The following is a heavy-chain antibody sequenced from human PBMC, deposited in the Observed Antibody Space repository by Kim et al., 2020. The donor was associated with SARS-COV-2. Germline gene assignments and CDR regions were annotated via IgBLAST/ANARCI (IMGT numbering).Heavy chain of an antibody. CDR3: AKHLGCGYWYFDF. Sequence: GGSLRLSCAASGFTFSNYAMRWVRQAPGKGLEWVSSIGDDGSSTYYEDSVKGRLAVSRDNSKNTLYLEMNSLRAEDTAVYYCAKHLGCGYWYFDFYVRG. CDR2: IGDDGSST. V-gene: IGHV3-23*01. J-gene: IGHJ2*01. CDR1: GFTFSNYA. D-gene: IGHD2-21*01.